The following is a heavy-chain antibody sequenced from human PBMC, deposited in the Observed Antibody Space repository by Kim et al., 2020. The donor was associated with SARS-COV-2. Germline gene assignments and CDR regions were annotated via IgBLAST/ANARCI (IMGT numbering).Heavy chain of an antibody. CDR3: ARSPSHDFWSGYYTGFDY. D-gene: IGHD3-3*01. CDR2: INPDSGGT. J-gene: IGHJ4*02. V-gene: IGHV1-2*02. Sequence: ASVKVSCKASGYTFTGYYMHWVRQAPGQGLEWMGWINPDSGGTNYAQKFQGRVTMTRDTSISTAYMELSRLRSDDTAVYYCARSPSHDFWSGYYTGFDYWGQGTLVTVSS. CDR1: GYTFTGYY.